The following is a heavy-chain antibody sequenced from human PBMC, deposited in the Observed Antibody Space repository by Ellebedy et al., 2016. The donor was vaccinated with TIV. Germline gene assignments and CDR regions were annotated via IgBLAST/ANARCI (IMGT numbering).Heavy chain of an antibody. D-gene: IGHD3-22*01. CDR2: LSYHGSDK. CDR1: GFTFNNYD. CDR3: ARGLQPDSSGYYYLPY. Sequence: GGSLRLXXGASGFTFNNYDMHWVRQAPGKGLEWVTSLSYHGSDKFYADSVKGRFTISRDNSKNTLYLQMNSLRPEDTAVYYCARGLQPDSSGYYYLPYWGQGTLVTVSS. V-gene: IGHV3-30*03. J-gene: IGHJ4*02.